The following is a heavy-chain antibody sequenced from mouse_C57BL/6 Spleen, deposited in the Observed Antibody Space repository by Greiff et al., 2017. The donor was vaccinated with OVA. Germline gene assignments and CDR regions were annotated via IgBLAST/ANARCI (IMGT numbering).Heavy chain of an antibody. CDR2: IDPEDGAT. J-gene: IGHJ3*01. D-gene: IGHD1-1*01. V-gene: IGHV14-2*01. CDR1: GFNIKDYY. Sequence: VQLQQSGAELVKPGASVKLSCTASGFNIKDYYMHWVKQRTEQGLEWIGRIDPEDGATKYAPKFQGKATITADTSSNTAYLQLSSLTSEDTAVYYCATWEYYGSSGFAYWGQGTMVTVSA. CDR3: ATWEYYGSSGFAY.